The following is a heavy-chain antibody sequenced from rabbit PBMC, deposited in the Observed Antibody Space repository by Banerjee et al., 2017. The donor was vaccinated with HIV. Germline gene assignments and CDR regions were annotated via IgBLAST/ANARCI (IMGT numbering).Heavy chain of an antibody. Sequence: CTVSGFDFSSYGVSWVRQAPGKGLEWIGCINTSSGNTVYASWAKGRFTISKTSSTTVTLQMTSLTAADTATYFCARDLAGVIGWNFNLWGPGTLVTVS. V-gene: IGHV1S40*01. CDR3: ARDLAGVIGWNFNL. J-gene: IGHJ4*01. D-gene: IGHD4-1*01. CDR2: INTSSGNT. CDR1: GFDFSSYG.